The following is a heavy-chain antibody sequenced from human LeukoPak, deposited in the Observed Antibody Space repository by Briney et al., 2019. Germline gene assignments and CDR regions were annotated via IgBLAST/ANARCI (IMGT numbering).Heavy chain of an antibody. V-gene: IGHV3-23*01. CDR3: AKRHSSTWYFN. D-gene: IGHD6-13*01. Sequence: GGSLRLSCAASGFTFSDYYMSWIRQAPGKGLEWVSAISGSGANTYYADSVKGRFTISRDNSKNTLYLQMNRLRAEDTAVYYCAKRHSSTWYFNWGQGTLVTVSS. CDR1: GFTFSDYY. J-gene: IGHJ4*02. CDR2: ISGSGANT.